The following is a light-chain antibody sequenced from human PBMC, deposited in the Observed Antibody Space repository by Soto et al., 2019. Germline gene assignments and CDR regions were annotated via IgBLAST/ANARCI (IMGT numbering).Light chain of an antibody. V-gene: IGKV1-9*01. CDR2: AAS. CDR3: QQINSYPLT. J-gene: IGKJ4*01. Sequence: IQLTQSPSSLSASVGDRVTITCRASQGISSYLAWYQQEPGKAPRLLIYAASTLQSGVPSRFSGSGSGTDFTLTINSLQPEDFATYYCQQINSYPLTFGGGTKVDIK. CDR1: QGISSY.